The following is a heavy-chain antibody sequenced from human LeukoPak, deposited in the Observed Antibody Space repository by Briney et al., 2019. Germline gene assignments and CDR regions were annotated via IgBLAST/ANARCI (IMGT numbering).Heavy chain of an antibody. Sequence: SETLSLTCTVSGGSISSYYWSWIRQPPGKGLEWIGYIYYSGTTYYNPSLKSRVTISVDTSKNQFSLKLSSVTAADTAVYYCARGLSYFRSGYHNYYAMDVWGQGTTVTVSS. J-gene: IGHJ6*02. V-gene: IGHV4-59*01. D-gene: IGHD3-3*01. CDR3: ARGLSYFRSGYHNYYAMDV. CDR1: GGSISSYY. CDR2: IYYSGTT.